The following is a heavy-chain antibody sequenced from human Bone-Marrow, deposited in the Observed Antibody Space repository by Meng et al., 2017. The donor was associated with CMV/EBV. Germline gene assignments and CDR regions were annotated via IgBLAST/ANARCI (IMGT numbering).Heavy chain of an antibody. CDR2: INSDGSST. CDR3: ARDSPSYYDFWSGYYTHYYYYGLDV. CDR1: GFTFSSYW. J-gene: IGHJ6*02. D-gene: IGHD3-3*01. V-gene: IGHV3-74*01. Sequence: GESLKISCAASGFTFSSYWMHWVRQAPGKGLVWVSRINSDGSSTSYADSVKGRFTISGDNAKNTLYLQMNSLRAEDTAVYYCARDSPSYYDFWSGYYTHYYYYGLDVWGQGTTVTVSS.